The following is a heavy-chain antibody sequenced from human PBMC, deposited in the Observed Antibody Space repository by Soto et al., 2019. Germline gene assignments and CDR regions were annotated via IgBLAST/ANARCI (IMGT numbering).Heavy chain of an antibody. J-gene: IGHJ6*02. CDR3: ARVSDGMDV. Sequence: QVQLQESGPGLVKPSQTLSLTCTVSGDSISSDSYYWSWMRQHPGKGLEWIGYIYYSGSSYYNPSLKGRVTISVDASKNQFSLKLSSVTAADTAVYYCARVSDGMDVWGQGTTVTVSS. CDR2: IYYSGSS. V-gene: IGHV4-31*03. CDR1: GDSISSDSYY.